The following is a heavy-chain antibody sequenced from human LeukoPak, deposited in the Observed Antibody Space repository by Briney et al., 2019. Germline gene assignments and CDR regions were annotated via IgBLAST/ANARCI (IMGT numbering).Heavy chain of an antibody. J-gene: IGHJ3*02. D-gene: IGHD6-13*01. Sequence: ASVKVSCKASGYTFTSYGITWVRQAPGQGLEWMGWISAYNGNTNYAQNFQGRVTMTTDTSTSTAYMELRSLRSDDTAVYYCARDHSGSPAAFDIWGQGTTFTVSS. V-gene: IGHV1-18*01. CDR2: ISAYNGNT. CDR1: GYTFTSYG. CDR3: ARDHSGSPAAFDI.